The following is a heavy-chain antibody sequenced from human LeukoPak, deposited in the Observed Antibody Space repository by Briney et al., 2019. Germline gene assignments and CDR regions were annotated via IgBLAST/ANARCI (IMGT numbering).Heavy chain of an antibody. CDR3: AGGSGWLIDY. CDR1: GFTFSSYW. V-gene: IGHV3-7*01. CDR2: IKQDGSEK. J-gene: IGHJ4*02. D-gene: IGHD6-19*01. Sequence: GGSLRLSCAASGFTFSSYWMNWVRQAPGKGLGWAANIKQDGSEKYYVDSVKGRFTISRDNTKNSLYLQMNSLRAEDTAVYYCAGGSGWLIDYWGQGTLVTVSS.